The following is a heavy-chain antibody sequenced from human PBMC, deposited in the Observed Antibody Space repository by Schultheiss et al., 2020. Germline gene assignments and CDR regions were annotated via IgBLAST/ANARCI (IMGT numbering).Heavy chain of an antibody. CDR3: ANGGGGYDSSGYLVDY. Sequence: ETLSLTCAVSGGSISSSNWWSWVRQPPGKGLEWVSAISGSGGSTYYADSVKGRLTLSRDNSENTVYLQMSNLRDEDTAVYYCANGGGGYDSSGYLVDYWGQGTLVTGSS. CDR2: ISGSGGST. D-gene: IGHD3-22*01. CDR1: GGSISSSN. V-gene: IGHV3-23*01. J-gene: IGHJ4*02.